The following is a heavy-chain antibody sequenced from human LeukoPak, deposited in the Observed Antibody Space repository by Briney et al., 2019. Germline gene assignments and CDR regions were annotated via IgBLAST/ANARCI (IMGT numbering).Heavy chain of an antibody. CDR3: ARRNYDSSGYALGAFDI. D-gene: IGHD3-22*01. V-gene: IGHV3-11*01. CDR2: ISSSGSTI. CDR1: GFTFSDYY. J-gene: IGHJ3*02. Sequence: GGSLRLSCAASGFTFSDYYMSWIRQAPAKGLEWVSYISSSGSTIYYADSVKGRFTISRDNAKNSLYLQMNSLRAEDTAVYYCARRNYDSSGYALGAFDIWGQGTMVTVSS.